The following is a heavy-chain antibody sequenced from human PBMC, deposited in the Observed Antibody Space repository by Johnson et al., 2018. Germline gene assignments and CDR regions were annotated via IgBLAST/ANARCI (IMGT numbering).Heavy chain of an antibody. J-gene: IGHJ6*02. CDR3: ARATPLVKARWFGEEDYYYGMDV. CDR2: ISSSSSYI. Sequence: QLVESGGGLVKPGGSLRLSCAASGFTFSSYSMNWVRQAPGKGLEWVSSISSSSSYIYHADSVKGRFTISRANAKNTLYLQMNSLRAGDRAVYYCARATPLVKARWFGEEDYYYGMDVWGQGTTVTVSS. D-gene: IGHD3-10*01. V-gene: IGHV3-21*01. CDR1: GFTFSSYS.